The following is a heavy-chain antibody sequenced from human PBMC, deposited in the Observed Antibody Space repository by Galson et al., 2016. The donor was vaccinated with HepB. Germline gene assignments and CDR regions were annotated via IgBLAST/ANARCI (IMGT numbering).Heavy chain of an antibody. J-gene: IGHJ4*02. Sequence: SLRLPCAVSGLTFNDYSMSWIRQAPGKGLEWVSYISATGSAIKYSDSVRGRLTIYRDNAKNSLYLQMHSLGDEDTAIYYCARDGDYSFPFDFWGRGTLVTFSA. CDR1: GLTFNDYS. CDR2: ISATGSAI. CDR3: ARDGDYSFPFDF. D-gene: IGHD4-11*01. V-gene: IGHV3-11*01.